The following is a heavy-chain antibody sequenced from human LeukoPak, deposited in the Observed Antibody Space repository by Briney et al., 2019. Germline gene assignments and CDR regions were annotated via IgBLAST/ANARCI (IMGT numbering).Heavy chain of an antibody. CDR2: INHSGST. Sequence: SETLSLTCAVYGGSFSGYYWSWIRQPPGKGLEWIGEINHSGSTNYNPSLKSRVTISVDTSKNQFSLKLSSVTAADTAVHYCASWEYIAAAAVFDYWGQGTLVTVSS. CDR1: GGSFSGYY. V-gene: IGHV4-34*01. J-gene: IGHJ4*02. CDR3: ASWEYIAAAAVFDY. D-gene: IGHD6-13*01.